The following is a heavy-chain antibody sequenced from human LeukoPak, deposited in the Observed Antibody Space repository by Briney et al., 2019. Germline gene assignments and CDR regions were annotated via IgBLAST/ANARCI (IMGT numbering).Heavy chain of an antibody. CDR2: IYYSGST. CDR1: GGSISSSSYY. Sequence: SETLSLTCSVSGGSISSSSYYWDWIRQPPGKGLEWIGSIYYSGSTYYNPSLKSRVTVSVDTSKDQFSLKLSSVTASDTAVYYCARRYGSGSSGTFDYWGQGTLVTVSS. D-gene: IGHD3-10*01. J-gene: IGHJ4*02. V-gene: IGHV4-39*07. CDR3: ARRYGSGSSGTFDY.